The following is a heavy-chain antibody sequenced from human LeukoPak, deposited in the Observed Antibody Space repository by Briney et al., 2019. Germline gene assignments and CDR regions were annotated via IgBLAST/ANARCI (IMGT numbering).Heavy chain of an antibody. J-gene: IGHJ4*02. CDR3: AKDIRAKWESGVDY. V-gene: IGHV3-43*01. Sequence: PGGSLRLSCAHSLWTFDDYTMHWVRQAPGKGLEWVSLISWDVGSTYYADSVTGRCTISRDNSKNSLYLQMNSLRTEDTALYYCAKDIRAKWESGVDYWGQGTLVTVSS. D-gene: IGHD1-26*01. CDR2: ISWDVGST. CDR1: LWTFDDYT.